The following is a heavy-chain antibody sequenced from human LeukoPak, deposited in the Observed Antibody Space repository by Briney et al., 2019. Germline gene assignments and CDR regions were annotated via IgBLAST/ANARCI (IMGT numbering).Heavy chain of an antibody. V-gene: IGHV3-48*01. CDR1: GFTFSSYS. D-gene: IGHD2-15*01. Sequence: GGSLRLSCASSGFTFSSYSMNWVRQAPGKGLEWVSYISSSSSTIYYADSVKGRFTISRDNAKNSLYLQMNSLRAEDTAVYYCARGSCSGGSCPHYYYYYYMDVWGKGTTVTVSS. CDR3: ARGSCSGGSCPHYYYYYYMDV. CDR2: ISSSSSTI. J-gene: IGHJ6*03.